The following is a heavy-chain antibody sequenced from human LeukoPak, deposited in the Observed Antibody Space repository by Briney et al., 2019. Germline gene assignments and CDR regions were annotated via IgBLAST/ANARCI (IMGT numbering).Heavy chain of an antibody. CDR3: ARDSFGGVIDY. CDR2: IYYSGST. J-gene: IGHJ4*02. CDR1: GGSISSGGYY. Sequence: SETLSLTCTVSGGSISSGGYYWSWIRQHPGQGLEWIGYIYYSGSTYYNPSLKSRVTISVDTSKNQFSLKLSSVTAADTAVYYCARDSFGGVIDYWGQGTLVTVSS. D-gene: IGHD3-16*02. V-gene: IGHV4-31*03.